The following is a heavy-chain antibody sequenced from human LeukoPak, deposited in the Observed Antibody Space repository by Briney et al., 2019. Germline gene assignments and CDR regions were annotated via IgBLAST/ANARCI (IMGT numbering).Heavy chain of an antibody. D-gene: IGHD3-10*01. CDR2: MNPNRGNT. V-gene: IGHV1-8*03. CDR1: GYTFTSYD. J-gene: IGHJ4*02. Sequence: GASVKVSCKASGYTFTSYDINWVRQATGQGLEWMGWMNPNRGNTGYAQKFQGRVTITRNTSISTAYMELSSLRSEDTAVYYCARGLITMVRGVIRKYYFDYWGQGTLVTVSS. CDR3: ARGLITMVRGVIRKYYFDY.